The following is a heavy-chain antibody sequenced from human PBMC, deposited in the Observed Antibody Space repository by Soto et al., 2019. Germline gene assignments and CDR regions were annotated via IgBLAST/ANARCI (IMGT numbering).Heavy chain of an antibody. Sequence: QITLKESGPTLVKPTQTLTLTCSFSGFSLNTGGVGVAWIRQPPGKALEWLGIIYWDDDKQYSPSLKTRHTITKDPSKNQVVVTMTDMDPVDTATYYCGHSVVRFFMGAKYLDGLDPWGQGTLVTVSS. CDR1: GFSLNTGGVG. CDR3: GHSVVRFFMGAKYLDGLDP. CDR2: IYWDDDK. V-gene: IGHV2-5*02. J-gene: IGHJ5*02. D-gene: IGHD3-9*01.